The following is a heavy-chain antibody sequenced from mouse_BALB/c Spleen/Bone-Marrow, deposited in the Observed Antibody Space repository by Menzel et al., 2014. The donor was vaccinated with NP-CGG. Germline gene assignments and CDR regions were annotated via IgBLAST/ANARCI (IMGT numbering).Heavy chain of an antibody. CDR1: GYAFTNYL. Sequence: VQLQESGAELVRPGTSVKVSCKASGYAFTNYLIEWVKQRPGQGLEWIGVINPGSGGTNYNEKFKGKATLTADKSSSTAYMQFSSLTSDDSAVYFCARSYYGSPYFDYWGQGTTLTVSS. CDR3: ARSYYGSPYFDY. D-gene: IGHD1-1*01. CDR2: INPGSGGT. J-gene: IGHJ2*01. V-gene: IGHV1-54*01.